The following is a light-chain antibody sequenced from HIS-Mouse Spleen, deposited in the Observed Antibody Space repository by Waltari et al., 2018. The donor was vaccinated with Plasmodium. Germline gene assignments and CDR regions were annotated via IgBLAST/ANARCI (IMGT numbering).Light chain of an antibody. CDR3: QQYNNWSFT. CDR2: GAS. J-gene: IGKJ3*01. CDR1: QSVSSN. V-gene: IGKV3-15*01. Sequence: EIVMTPSPATLSVSPGEKAHLSCRASQSVSSNLAWYQQKPGQAPRLLIYGASTRATGIPARFSGSGSGTEFTLTISSLQSEDFAVYYCQQYNNWSFTFGPGTKVDIK.